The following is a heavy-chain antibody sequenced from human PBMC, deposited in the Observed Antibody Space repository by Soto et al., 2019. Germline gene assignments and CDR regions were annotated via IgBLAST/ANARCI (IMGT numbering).Heavy chain of an antibody. V-gene: IGHV3-49*03. CDR1: GFTFGDYA. CDR2: IRSKAYGGTT. D-gene: IGHD2-2*01. J-gene: IGHJ3*02. CDR3: TRGGEFVVVPAATDAFDI. Sequence: GGSLRLSCTASGFTFGDYAMSWFRQAPGKGLEWVGFIRSKAYGGTTEYAASVKGRFTISRDDSKSIAYLQMNSLKTEDTAVYYCTRGGEFVVVPAATDAFDIWGQGTMVTVSS.